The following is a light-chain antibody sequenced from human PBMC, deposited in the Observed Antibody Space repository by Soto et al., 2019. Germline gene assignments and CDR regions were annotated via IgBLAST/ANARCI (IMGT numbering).Light chain of an antibody. CDR1: QSVSSSY. CDR2: GAS. Sequence: EIVSTRSPCTLSWPPLQRASLSFMASQSVSSSYVAWYQKQARQPPRLLIYGASSRATGIPDRCSGSACGTVIPITISREEHEDFAVYYCQHYGSSWTFGQGTKVDI. CDR3: QHYGSSWT. V-gene: IGKV3-20*01. J-gene: IGKJ1*01.